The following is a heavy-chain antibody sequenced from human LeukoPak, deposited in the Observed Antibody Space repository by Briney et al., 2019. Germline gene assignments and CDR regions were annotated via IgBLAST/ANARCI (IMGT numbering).Heavy chain of an antibody. D-gene: IGHD1-26*01. CDR1: GYTFTSYY. V-gene: IGHV1-2*02. CDR2: INPNSGGT. CDR3: ARDLSIVGATLEGGNYFDY. Sequence: ASGKVSCKASGYTFTSYYMHWVRQAPGQGLEWMGWINPNSGGTNYAQKFQGRVTMTRDTSISTAYMELSRLRSDDTAVYYCARDLSIVGATLEGGNYFDYWGQGTLVTVSS. J-gene: IGHJ4*02.